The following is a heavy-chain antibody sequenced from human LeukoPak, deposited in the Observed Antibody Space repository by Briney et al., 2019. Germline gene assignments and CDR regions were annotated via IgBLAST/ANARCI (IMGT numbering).Heavy chain of an antibody. Sequence: GGSLRLSCAASGFTFSDYYMSWIRQAPGKGLEWVSYISSSGSTIYYADSVKGRFTIPRDNAKNSLYLQMNSLRAEDTAVYYCVRNYYDSSGYYTWGQGTLVTVSS. J-gene: IGHJ5*02. CDR3: VRNYYDSSGYYT. D-gene: IGHD3-22*01. CDR2: ISSSGSTI. CDR1: GFTFSDYY. V-gene: IGHV3-11*01.